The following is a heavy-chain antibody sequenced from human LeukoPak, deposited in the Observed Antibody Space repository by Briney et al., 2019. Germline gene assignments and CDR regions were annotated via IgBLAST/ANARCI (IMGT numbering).Heavy chain of an antibody. CDR3: ARHWSRDCSGGSCYSFYSYGNNWFDP. CDR1: GGSISSSSYY. J-gene: IGHJ5*02. Sequence: SETLSLTCTVSGGSISSSSYYWGWIRQPPGKGLEWIGSIYYSGSTYYNPSLKSRVTISVDTSKSQSSLKLSSVTAADTAVYYCARHWSRDCSGGSCYSFYSYGNNWFDPWGQGTLVTVSS. V-gene: IGHV4-39*01. CDR2: IYYSGST. D-gene: IGHD2-15*01.